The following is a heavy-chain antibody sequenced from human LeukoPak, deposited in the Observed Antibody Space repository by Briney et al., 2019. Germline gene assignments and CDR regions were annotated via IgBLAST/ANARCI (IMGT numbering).Heavy chain of an antibody. D-gene: IGHD3-22*01. CDR1: GFTFSSYA. V-gene: IGHV3-23*01. CDR3: AKVPETPKNYYDSSGYYPFDY. Sequence: PGGSLRLSCAASGFTFSSYAMSWVRQAPGKGLEWVSAISGSGGSTYYADSVKGRFTISRDNSENTLYLQMNSLRAEDTAVYYCAKVPETPKNYYDSSGYYPFDYWGQGTLVTVSS. CDR2: ISGSGGST. J-gene: IGHJ4*02.